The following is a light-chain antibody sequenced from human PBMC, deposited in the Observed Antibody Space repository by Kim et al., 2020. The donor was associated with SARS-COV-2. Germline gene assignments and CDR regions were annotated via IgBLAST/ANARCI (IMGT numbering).Light chain of an antibody. Sequence: ASEGDSITYTCRASQGINNHLAWYQQKPWQPPKLLIYAASALQSGVPSRFSGSGSGTDFTLTVTSLQPEDVATYYCQKYDSAPWTFGLGTKVDIK. CDR1: QGINNH. J-gene: IGKJ1*01. V-gene: IGKV1-27*01. CDR3: QKYDSAPWT. CDR2: AAS.